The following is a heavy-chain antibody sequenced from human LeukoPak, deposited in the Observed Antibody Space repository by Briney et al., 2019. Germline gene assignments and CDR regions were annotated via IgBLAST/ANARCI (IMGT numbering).Heavy chain of an antibody. CDR1: GFTFSSYT. CDR3: ARERSCGSGSYDY. D-gene: IGHD3-10*01. CDR2: ISYDESNK. V-gene: IGHV3-30-3*01. Sequence: GGSLRLSCAASGFTFSSYTMHWVRQAPGKGLEWVAVISYDESNKYYADSVKGRFTISRDNSKNTLYLQMNSLRPEDAAVYYCARERSCGSGSYDYWGQGTLVTVSS. J-gene: IGHJ4*02.